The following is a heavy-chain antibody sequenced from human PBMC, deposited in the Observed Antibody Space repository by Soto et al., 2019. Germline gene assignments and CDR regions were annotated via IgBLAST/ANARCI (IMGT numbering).Heavy chain of an antibody. D-gene: IGHD3-10*01. CDR2: MNPNSGNT. Sequence: ASVKVSCEASGYTFTSYYINWVRQATGQGLEWMGWMNPNSGNTGYAQKFQGRVTMTRNTSISTAYMELSSLRSEDTAVYYCARGAFGVRAYGMDVWGQGPTVTVSS. CDR1: GYTFTSYY. J-gene: IGHJ6*02. V-gene: IGHV1-8*01. CDR3: ARGAFGVRAYGMDV.